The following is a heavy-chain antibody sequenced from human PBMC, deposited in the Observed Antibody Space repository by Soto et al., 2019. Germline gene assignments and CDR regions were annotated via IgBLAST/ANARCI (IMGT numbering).Heavy chain of an antibody. Sequence: QVQLQESGPGLVKPSQTLSLTCTVSGGSISSGGYYWSWIRQHPGMGLEWIGYIYYSGSTYYNPSLKSRVTISVDTSKNQFSLKLSSVTAAVTAVYYCARVYSSSWFFDYWGQGTLVTVSS. J-gene: IGHJ4*02. D-gene: IGHD6-13*01. CDR3: ARVYSSSWFFDY. CDR2: IYYSGST. V-gene: IGHV4-31*03. CDR1: GGSISSGGYY.